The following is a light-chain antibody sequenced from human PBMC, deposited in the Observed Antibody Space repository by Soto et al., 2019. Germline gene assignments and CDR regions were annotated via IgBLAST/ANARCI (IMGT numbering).Light chain of an antibody. J-gene: IGKJ1*01. V-gene: IGKV1-17*01. CDR3: LQHNSYPRA. Sequence: DIQMTQSPSSLSASVGDRVTITCRASQGIGNDLGWYQQQPGKAPKRLIYAASSLQTGVPSRFSGSGSGTEFTLTISSLQPEDFATYYCLQHNSYPRAFGQGTKVDIK. CDR1: QGIGND. CDR2: AAS.